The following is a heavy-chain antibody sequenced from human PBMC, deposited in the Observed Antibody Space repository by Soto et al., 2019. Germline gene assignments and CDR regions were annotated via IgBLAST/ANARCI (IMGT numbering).Heavy chain of an antibody. Sequence: PSETLSLTCTVSGGSISSSFWSWIRQPPGKELEWIGYISYSGSTTYNPSLKSRITLSVDTSKNQFSLRVASVTAADTAVYYCARGHRAMEYYYYYGMDVWGQGTTVTVSS. V-gene: IGHV4-59*01. J-gene: IGHJ6*02. CDR2: ISYSGST. CDR3: ARGHRAMEYYYYYGMDV. D-gene: IGHD5-18*01. CDR1: GGSISSSF.